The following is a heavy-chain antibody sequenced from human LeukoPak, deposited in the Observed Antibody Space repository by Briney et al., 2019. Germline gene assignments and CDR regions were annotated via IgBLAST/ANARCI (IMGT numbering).Heavy chain of an antibody. CDR3: AAEPFTMIVVVITGGTFVDY. CDR2: ISVSGGST. D-gene: IGHD3-22*01. V-gene: IGHV3-23*01. CDR1: GFTFSSYA. Sequence: GGSLRLSCAASGFTFSSYAMSWVRQAPGKGLEWVSAISVSGGSTYYADSVKGRFTISRDNSKNTLYLQMNSLRAEDTAVYYCAAEPFTMIVVVITGGTFVDYWGQGTLVTVSS. J-gene: IGHJ4*02.